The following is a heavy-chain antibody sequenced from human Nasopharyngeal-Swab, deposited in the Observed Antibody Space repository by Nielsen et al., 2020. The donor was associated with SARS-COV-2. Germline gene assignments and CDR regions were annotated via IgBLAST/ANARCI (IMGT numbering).Heavy chain of an antibody. J-gene: IGHJ4*02. CDR1: GGTFISYA. CDR3: ARGSGLHATGQGVDDY. CDR2: IIPILGIA. Sequence: SVKVSCKASGGTFISYAISWVRQAPGQGLEWMGRIIPILGIANYAQKFQGRVTITADKSTSTAYMELSSLRSEDTAVYYCARGSGLHATGQGVDDYWGQGTLVTVSS. V-gene: IGHV1-69*04. D-gene: IGHD6-19*01.